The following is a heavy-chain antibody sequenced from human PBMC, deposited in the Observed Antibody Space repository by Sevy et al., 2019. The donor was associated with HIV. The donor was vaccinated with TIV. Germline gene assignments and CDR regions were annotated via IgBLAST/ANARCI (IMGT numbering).Heavy chain of an antibody. J-gene: IGHJ2*01. CDR1: GYTLTELS. V-gene: IGHV1-24*01. Sequence: ASVKVPCKVSGYTLTELSMHWVRQAPGKGLEWMGGFDPEDGETIYAQKFQGRVTMTEDTSTDTAYMELSSLRSEDTAVYYCATAGSYYSWYFDLWGRGTLVTVSS. CDR3: ATAGSYYSWYFDL. CDR2: FDPEDGET. D-gene: IGHD1-26*01.